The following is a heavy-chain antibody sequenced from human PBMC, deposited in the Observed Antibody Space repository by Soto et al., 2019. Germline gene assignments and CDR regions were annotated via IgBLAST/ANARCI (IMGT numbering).Heavy chain of an antibody. J-gene: IGHJ4*02. CDR2: TKGDGTSI. D-gene: IGHD6-13*01. CDR1: GFTFSDHW. CDR3: ARNGIWSSYDY. Sequence: EVQLVESGGGLVQPGGSLRLSCAASGFTFSDHWMHWVRQAPGKGLVWVSYTKGDGTSIRYADSVKGRFTISSDSAKSTLYLQMNSLRAEDTAVYYCARNGIWSSYDYCGQGALVTVSS. V-gene: IGHV3-74*01.